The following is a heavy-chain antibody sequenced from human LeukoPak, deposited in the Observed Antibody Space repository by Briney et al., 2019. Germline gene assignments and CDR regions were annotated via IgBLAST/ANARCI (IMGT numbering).Heavy chain of an antibody. V-gene: IGHV1-2*02. CDR3: ARDRSNSWYEVGY. Sequence: ASVKVSCKAPGYTFTGYYMHWVRQAPGQGLEWMGWINPNSGGTNYAQKFQGRVTMTRDTSISTAYMELSRLRSDDTAVYYCARDRSNSWYEVGYWGQGTLVTVSS. CDR2: INPNSGGT. CDR1: GYTFTGYY. D-gene: IGHD6-19*01. J-gene: IGHJ4*02.